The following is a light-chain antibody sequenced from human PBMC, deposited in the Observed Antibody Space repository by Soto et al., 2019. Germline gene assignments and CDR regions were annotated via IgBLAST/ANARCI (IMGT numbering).Light chain of an antibody. CDR3: ASWDDSLSGGVV. Sequence: QSVLTQPPSVSASPGQRVTISCSGSTSNIGANFVYWYQQLPGTAPKLLIYRNNERPSGVPDRFSGSNTGTSASLAISGLRSEDEAIYHCASWDDSLSGGVVFGGGTQLTVL. CDR1: TSNIGANF. J-gene: IGLJ7*01. CDR2: RNN. V-gene: IGLV1-47*01.